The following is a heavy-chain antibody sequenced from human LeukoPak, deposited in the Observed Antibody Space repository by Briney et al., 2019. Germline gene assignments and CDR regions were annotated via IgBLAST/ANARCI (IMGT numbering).Heavy chain of an antibody. CDR2: IKAKVYGETT. CDR3: SRVSFGVVNIYYFDY. Sequence: GGSLRLSCAASGFSFADYGVGWFRQAPGKGLEWLSFIKAKVYGETTEYAASVKGRFTISRDDSNSIAYLLLNSLETEDTAIYFCSRVSFGVVNIYYFDYWGLGTLVTVSS. V-gene: IGHV3-49*03. J-gene: IGHJ4*02. CDR1: GFSFADYG. D-gene: IGHD3-3*01.